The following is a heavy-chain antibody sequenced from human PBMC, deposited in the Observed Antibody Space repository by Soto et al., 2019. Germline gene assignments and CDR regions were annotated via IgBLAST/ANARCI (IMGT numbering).Heavy chain of an antibody. V-gene: IGHV3-23*01. Sequence: GGSLRLSCAASGFTFSGYAMNWVRQAPGKGLEWVSAISGGGGTTYYADAVKGRFTISRDTSKNTLYLQMNSLRAEDTAVYYCAKFRAATKRYFDYWGQGTLVTVSS. CDR3: AKFRAATKRYFDY. J-gene: IGHJ4*02. CDR2: ISGGGGTT. D-gene: IGHD2-15*01. CDR1: GFTFSGYA.